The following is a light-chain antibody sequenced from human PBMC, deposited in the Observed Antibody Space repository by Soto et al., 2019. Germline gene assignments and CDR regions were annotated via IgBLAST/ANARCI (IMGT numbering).Light chain of an antibody. J-gene: IGKJ1*01. Sequence: DIQMTQSPSTLSASVGDRATITSRASQSISSRLAWYQQKPGKAPKLLIYKASSLEIGVPSRLIGSGSGTEFTLTMSSLQPDDSSTYYCQEYNSYWTFGQGTKVEIK. CDR1: QSISSR. CDR3: QEYNSYWT. CDR2: KAS. V-gene: IGKV1-5*03.